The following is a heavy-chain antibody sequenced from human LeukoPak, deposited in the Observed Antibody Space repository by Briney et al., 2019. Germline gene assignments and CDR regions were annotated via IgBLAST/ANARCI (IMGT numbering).Heavy chain of an antibody. CDR1: GFTFSSYG. D-gene: IGHD2-2*01. Sequence: GGSLRLSCAASGFTFSSYGMHWVRQAPGKGLEWVAVIWYDGSNKYYADSVKGRFTIYRDNSKNTLYLQMNSLRAEDTAVYYCAREVGQLLQMGNWFDPWGQGTLVTVSS. CDR3: AREVGQLLQMGNWFDP. V-gene: IGHV3-33*01. J-gene: IGHJ5*02. CDR2: IWYDGSNK.